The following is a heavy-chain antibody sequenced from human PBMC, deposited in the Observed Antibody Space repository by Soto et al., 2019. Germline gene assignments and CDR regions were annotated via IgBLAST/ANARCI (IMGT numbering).Heavy chain of an antibody. CDR3: ARNKRWNYYYGMDV. CDR2: IDPSDSYT. Sequence: GESLKISCKGSGYSFTSYWISWVRQMPGKGLEWMGRIDPSDSYTKYSPSFQGHVTISADKSISTAYLQWSSLKASDTAMYYCARNKRWNYYYGMDVWGQGTTVTVSS. CDR1: GYSFTSYW. J-gene: IGHJ6*02. V-gene: IGHV5-10-1*01.